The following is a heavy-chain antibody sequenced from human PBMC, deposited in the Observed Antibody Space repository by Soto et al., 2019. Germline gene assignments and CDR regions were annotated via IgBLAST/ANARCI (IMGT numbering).Heavy chain of an antibody. Sequence: QVQLVQSGAEVKKPGSSVKVSCKASGGTFSKYAISWVRQAHGQGLEWMGGIIPIFGTANYAQKFQGRVTITADENTSTAYMELSSRRAEDTDVNDFARPTITTGVDYYYGMDGWGQGTTGTVSS. D-gene: IGHD3-22*01. J-gene: IGHJ6*02. CDR2: IIPIFGTA. V-gene: IGHV1-69*01. CDR3: ARPTITTGVDYYYGMDG. CDR1: GGTFSKYA.